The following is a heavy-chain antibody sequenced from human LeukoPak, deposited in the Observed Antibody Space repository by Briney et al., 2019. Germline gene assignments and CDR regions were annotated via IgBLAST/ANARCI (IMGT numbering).Heavy chain of an antibody. V-gene: IGHV1-69*13. CDR1: GGTFSSYA. CDR2: IIPIFGTA. Sequence: GASVKVSCKASGGTFSSYAISWVRQAPGQGLEWMGGIIPIFGTANYAQKFQGRVTITADESTSTAYMELRSLRSDDTAVYYCARDLEGYYDSSISWFDPWGQGTLVTVSS. CDR3: ARDLEGYYDSSISWFDP. J-gene: IGHJ5*02. D-gene: IGHD3-22*01.